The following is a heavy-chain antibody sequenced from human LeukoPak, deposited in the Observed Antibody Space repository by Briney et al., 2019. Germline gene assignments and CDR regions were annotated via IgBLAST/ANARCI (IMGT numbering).Heavy chain of an antibody. CDR3: ARGVSIAARREYNWFDP. J-gene: IGHJ5*02. CDR2: INPNSGGT. CDR1: GYTFTGYY. D-gene: IGHD6-6*01. V-gene: IGHV1-2*06. Sequence: ASVKVSCKASGYTFTGYYMHSVRQAPGQGLEWMGRINPNSGGTNYAQKFQGRVTMTRDTSISTAYMELSRLRSDDTAVYYCARGVSIAARREYNWFDPWGQGTLVTVSS.